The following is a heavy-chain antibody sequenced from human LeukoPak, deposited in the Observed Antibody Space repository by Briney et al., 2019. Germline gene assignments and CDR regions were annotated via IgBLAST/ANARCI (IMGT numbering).Heavy chain of an antibody. CDR1: GFTFSSYA. J-gene: IGHJ4*02. CDR3: AKDLREMATMGGYFDY. D-gene: IGHD5-24*01. Sequence: GGSLRLSCEASGFTFSSYAMSWVRRAPGRGVEWGSVLSGSAGRIYYADSVRGRFTISRDNSKNTLYLQINSLRADDTALYYCAKDLREMATMGGYFDYGGQGTLVTVSS. CDR2: LSGSAGRI. V-gene: IGHV3-23*01.